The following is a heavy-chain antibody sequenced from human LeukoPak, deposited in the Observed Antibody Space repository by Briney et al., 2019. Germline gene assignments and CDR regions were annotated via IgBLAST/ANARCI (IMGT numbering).Heavy chain of an antibody. CDR1: GGSISSYY. J-gene: IGHJ4*02. V-gene: IGHV4-59*12. CDR2: IYYTGST. Sequence: PSETLSLTCTVSGGSISSYYWSWIRQPPGKRLEWIGSIYYTGSTNYNPSLKSRVTISVDTSKNQFSLKLSSVTAADTAVYYCARGIAARKFRLVVRVYGYWGQGTLVTVSS. D-gene: IGHD6-6*01. CDR3: ARGIAARKFRLVVRVYGY.